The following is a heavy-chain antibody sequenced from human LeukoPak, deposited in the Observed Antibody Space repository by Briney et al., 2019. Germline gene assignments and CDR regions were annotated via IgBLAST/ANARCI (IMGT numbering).Heavy chain of an antibody. CDR2: IRYNGSNK. Sequence: GGSLRLSCAASGFTFSSYGMHWVRQAPGKGLEWVAFIRYNGSNKYYADSVKGRFTISRDNSNNTLYLQMNSLRSEYTTSKYCATPDWGIVVVPAALDYWGQGTLVTVSS. V-gene: IGHV3-30*02. J-gene: IGHJ4*02. CDR3: ATPDWGIVVVPAALDY. CDR1: GFTFSSYG. D-gene: IGHD2-2*01.